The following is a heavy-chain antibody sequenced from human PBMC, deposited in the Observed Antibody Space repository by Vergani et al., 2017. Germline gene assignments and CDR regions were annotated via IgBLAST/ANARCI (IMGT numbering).Heavy chain of an antibody. Sequence: EVQLVESGGGLVKPGGSLRLSCAASGFTFSSSSMNWVRQAPGKGLEWVSSISSSSSYIYYADSVKGRFTISRDNAKNSLYLQMNSLRAEDTAVYYCAREANLRFLEWLLSDAFDIWGQGTMVTVSS. V-gene: IGHV3-21*01. J-gene: IGHJ3*02. CDR2: ISSSSSYI. CDR1: GFTFSSSS. CDR3: AREANLRFLEWLLSDAFDI. D-gene: IGHD3-3*01.